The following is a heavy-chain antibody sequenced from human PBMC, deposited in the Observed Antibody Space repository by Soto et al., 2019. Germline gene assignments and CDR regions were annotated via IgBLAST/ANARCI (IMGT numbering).Heavy chain of an antibody. Sequence: TFTSYAMHWVRQAPGQRLEWMGWINAGNGNTKYSQKFQGRVTITRDTSASTAYMELSSLRSEDTAVYYCARDSGYYYDSSGYPCNAFDIWGQGTMVTVSS. D-gene: IGHD3-22*01. CDR1: TFTSYA. V-gene: IGHV1-3*01. J-gene: IGHJ3*02. CDR3: ARDSGYYYDSSGYPCNAFDI. CDR2: INAGNGNT.